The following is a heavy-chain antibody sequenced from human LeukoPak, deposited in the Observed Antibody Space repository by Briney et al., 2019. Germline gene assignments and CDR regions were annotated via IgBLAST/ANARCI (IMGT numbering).Heavy chain of an antibody. J-gene: IGHJ4*02. Sequence: ASVKVSCKASGYIFTNYAMNWVRQAPGQGLEWMGWINTNTGNPTYAQDFTGRFVFSLDTSVSTAYLQISSLKAEDTAVYYCARGTIDSSGYWYYFDYWGQGTLVTVSP. CDR2: INTNTGNP. V-gene: IGHV7-4-1*02. CDR1: GYIFTNYA. D-gene: IGHD3-22*01. CDR3: ARGTIDSSGYWYYFDY.